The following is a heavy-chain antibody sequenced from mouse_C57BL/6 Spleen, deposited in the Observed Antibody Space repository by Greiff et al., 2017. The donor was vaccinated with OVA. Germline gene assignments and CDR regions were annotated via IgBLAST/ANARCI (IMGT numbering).Heavy chain of an antibody. CDR2: INPSTGAT. CDR3: SRSGEPDSFDY. J-gene: IGHJ2*01. Sequence: EVQLQQSGPELVKPGASVKISCKASGYSFTDYYMNWVKQSPGKSLEWIGVINPSTGATNYNQKFKGKATLTVDKSSSTAYMQLNSLTSEDSAVYYCSRSGEPDSFDYWGQGTTLTVSS. D-gene: IGHD3-1*01. V-gene: IGHV1-42*01. CDR1: GYSFTDYY.